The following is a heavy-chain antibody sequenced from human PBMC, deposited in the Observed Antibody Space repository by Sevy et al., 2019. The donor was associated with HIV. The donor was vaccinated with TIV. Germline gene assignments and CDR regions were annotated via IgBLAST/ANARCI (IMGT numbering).Heavy chain of an antibody. CDR3: AREASYYYDSSGYDAFHI. D-gene: IGHD3-22*01. CDR2: IYYSGST. J-gene: IGHJ3*02. V-gene: IGHV4-59*13. Sequence: SETLSLTCTVSGGSISSYYWSWIRQPPGKGLEWIGYIYYSGSTNYNPSLKSRVTISVDTSKNQFSLKLSSVTAADTAVYYCAREASYYYDSSGYDAFHIWGQGTMVTVSS. CDR1: GGSISSYY.